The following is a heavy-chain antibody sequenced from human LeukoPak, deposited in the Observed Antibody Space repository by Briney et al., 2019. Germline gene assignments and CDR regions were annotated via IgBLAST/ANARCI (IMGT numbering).Heavy chain of an antibody. CDR1: GYTFTGYY. D-gene: IGHD6-13*01. CDR3: ARRYSSSWCAFDI. J-gene: IGHJ3*02. V-gene: IGHV1-2*04. CDR2: INPNSGGT. Sequence: ASVTVSCKASGYTFTGYYMHRVRQAPGQGLEWMGWINPNSGGTNYAQKFQGWVTMTRDTSISTAYMELSRLRSDDTAVYYCARRYSSSWCAFDIWGQGTMVTVSS.